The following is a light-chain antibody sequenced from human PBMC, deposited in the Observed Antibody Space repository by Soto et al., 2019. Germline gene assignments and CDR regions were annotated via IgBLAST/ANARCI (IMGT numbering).Light chain of an antibody. Sequence: QSVLTQPPSASGTPGQRVTISCSGSSSNIGKNYVYWYQQLPGTAPKLLIYRNNQRPSGVPDQFSGSQSGTSASLAISGLRSEDEADYYCSVWDANLSAWVFGGGTQLTVL. CDR2: RNN. V-gene: IGLV1-47*01. J-gene: IGLJ3*02. CDR1: SSNIGKNY. CDR3: SVWDANLSAWV.